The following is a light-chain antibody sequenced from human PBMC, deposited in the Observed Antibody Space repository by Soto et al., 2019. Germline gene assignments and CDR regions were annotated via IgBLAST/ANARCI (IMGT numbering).Light chain of an antibody. CDR3: SSYAASNDFYFV. J-gene: IGLJ3*02. CDR1: SSDVGGYNY. CDR2: EVT. V-gene: IGLV2-8*01. Sequence: QSALTRAPSASGSPGQSVTISCTGTSSDVGGYNYVSWYQQYPGRAPKLMIYEVTKRPSGVPDRFSGSKSGNTASLTVSGLLAKDEADYYCSSYAASNDFYFVFGGGTKLTVL.